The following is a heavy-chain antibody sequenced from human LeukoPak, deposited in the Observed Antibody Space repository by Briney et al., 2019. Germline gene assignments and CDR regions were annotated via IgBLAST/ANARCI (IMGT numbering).Heavy chain of an antibody. J-gene: IGHJ4*02. CDR3: AHDSSGYHLDY. CDR2: IYHSGST. D-gene: IGHD3-22*01. V-gene: IGHV4-38-2*02. CDR1: GYSISSGYY. Sequence: PSETLSLTCTASGYSISSGYYWGWIRQPPGKGLEWIGSIYHSGSTYYNPSLKSRVTISVDTSKNQFSLKLSSVTAADTAVYYCAHDSSGYHLDYWGQGTLVTVSS.